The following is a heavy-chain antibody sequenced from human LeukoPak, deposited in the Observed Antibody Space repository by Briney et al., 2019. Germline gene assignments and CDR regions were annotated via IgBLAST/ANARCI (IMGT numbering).Heavy chain of an antibody. CDR1: GFTFSSYA. V-gene: IGHV3-23*01. J-gene: IGHJ4*02. Sequence: PGGSLRLSCAASGFTFSSYAMSWVRQAPGKGLEWVSGISVSAGTTYHADSVKGRFTISRDNSRNTLFLQLNSLRADDTAVYYCAKEGGSGWSFFDYWGQGTLVTVSS. D-gene: IGHD6-19*01. CDR2: ISVSAGTT. CDR3: AKEGGSGWSFFDY.